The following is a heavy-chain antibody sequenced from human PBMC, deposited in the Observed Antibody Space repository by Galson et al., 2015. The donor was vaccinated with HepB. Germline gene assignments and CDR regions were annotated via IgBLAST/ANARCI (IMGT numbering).Heavy chain of an antibody. Sequence: QSGAEVKQPGESLKISCTASGDNLSRYWIGWVRQMPGKGLEWMAFIHFGDSESRYRPSFQGQVTISVDKSITTAYLQWSSLKASDTAMYYCATALHGTTLWSVWGLGTAVTVS. CDR3: ATALHGTTLWSV. J-gene: IGHJ6*02. CDR1: GDNLSRYW. V-gene: IGHV5-51*03. CDR2: IHFGDSES. D-gene: IGHD1-7*01.